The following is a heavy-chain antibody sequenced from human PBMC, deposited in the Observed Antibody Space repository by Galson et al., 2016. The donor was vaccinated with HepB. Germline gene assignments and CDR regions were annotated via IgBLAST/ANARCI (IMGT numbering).Heavy chain of an antibody. CDR2: IKQDGSEK. CDR3: ARQGRVRAFDT. CDR1: GNIFDSDW. V-gene: IGHV3-7*04. Sequence: SLRLSCAVSGNIFDSDWMAWVRQSPGKGLEWVANIKQDGSEKFYVDSVKGRFSISRDIAKNSLDLQMNSLRPEDTAVYYCARQGRVRAFDTWGQGTMVTVSS. D-gene: IGHD3-10*01. J-gene: IGHJ3*02.